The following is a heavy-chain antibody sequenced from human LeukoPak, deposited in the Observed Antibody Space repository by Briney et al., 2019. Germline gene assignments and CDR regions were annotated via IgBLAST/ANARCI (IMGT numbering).Heavy chain of an antibody. Sequence: PGESLKISCKGSGYSFTSYWIGWVRQMPGKGLEWMGIIYPGDSDTRYSPSFPGQVTISAEKSISTAYLQWSRLKASDTAMYYCARSVVVTAIYAFDIWGEGTMVTVSS. D-gene: IGHD2-21*02. CDR2: IYPGDSDT. CDR3: ARSVVVTAIYAFDI. J-gene: IGHJ3*02. V-gene: IGHV5-51*01. CDR1: GYSFTSYW.